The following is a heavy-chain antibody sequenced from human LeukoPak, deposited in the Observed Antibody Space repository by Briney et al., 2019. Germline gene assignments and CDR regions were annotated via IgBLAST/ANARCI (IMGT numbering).Heavy chain of an antibody. CDR1: GYTFTSYY. Sequence: ASVKVSCKASGYTFTSYYMHWVRQAPGQGLEWMGIINPSGGSTSYAQKFQGRVTVTRDTSTSTVYMELSSLRSEDTAVYYCARGPPYYYDSSGYITPPFDYWGQGTLVTVSS. V-gene: IGHV1-46*01. D-gene: IGHD3-22*01. CDR3: ARGPPYYYDSSGYITPPFDY. J-gene: IGHJ4*02. CDR2: INPSGGST.